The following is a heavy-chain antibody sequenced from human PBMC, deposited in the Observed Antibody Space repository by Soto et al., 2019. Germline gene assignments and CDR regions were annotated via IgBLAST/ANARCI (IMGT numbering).Heavy chain of an antibody. V-gene: IGHV3-48*02. CDR1: GFTFTTYS. CDR3: ATDAGSWGY. CDR2: ISSSSSTT. Sequence: EVQLVESGGGLVQPGGSLRLSCAASGFTFTTYSMNWVRQAPGKGLEWVSYISSSSSTTYYADSVKGRFTISRDNAKNSLYLQMNSLRYEDTAVYYCATDAGSWGYWGQGTLVTVSS. J-gene: IGHJ4*02. D-gene: IGHD3-10*01.